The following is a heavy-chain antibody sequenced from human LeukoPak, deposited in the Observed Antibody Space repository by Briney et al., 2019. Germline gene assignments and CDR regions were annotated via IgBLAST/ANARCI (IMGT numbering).Heavy chain of an antibody. CDR3: XXLIIXXTXMVMSECFDY. CDR1: GFTFSSYA. V-gene: IGHV3-23*01. CDR2: ISGSGGST. Sequence: PGGSLRLSCAASGFTFSSYAMSWVRQAPGKGLEWVSXISGSGGSTYYADSMKGRFTISRDNSKNTLYLQMNSLRAEDTAVYYCXXLIIXXTXMVMSECFDYWGQGTLVTVSS. D-gene: IGHD5-18*01. J-gene: IGHJ4*02.